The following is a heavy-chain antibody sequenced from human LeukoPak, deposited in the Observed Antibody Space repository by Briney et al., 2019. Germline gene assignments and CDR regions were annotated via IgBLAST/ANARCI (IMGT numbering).Heavy chain of an antibody. Sequence: GGSLRLSCAASSFTFSSYWMTWVRQAPGKGLEWVANIKEDGSKTFYVDSVKGRFTISRDKPKNSLYLQMNSLRAEDTAVYYCARDPYYYDSGSFAAFDIWGQGTMVTVSS. CDR1: SFTFSSYW. D-gene: IGHD3-10*01. CDR3: ARDPYYYDSGSFAAFDI. V-gene: IGHV3-7*01. J-gene: IGHJ3*02. CDR2: IKEDGSKT.